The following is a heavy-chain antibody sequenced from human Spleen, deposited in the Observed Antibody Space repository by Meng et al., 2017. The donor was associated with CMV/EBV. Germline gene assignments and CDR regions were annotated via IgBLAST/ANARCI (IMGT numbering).Heavy chain of an antibody. V-gene: IGHV3-21*01. CDR3: ASDTGWGAVAGTLDY. D-gene: IGHD6-19*01. CDR2: ISSADGTYK. J-gene: IGHJ4*02. CDR1: GFTFSSFA. Sequence: GGSLRLSCSTSGFTFSSFAINWVRQAPGKGLEWVSTISSADGTYKFFAESVRGRFTISRDNAKNSLYLQMNSLRAEDTAVYYCASDTGWGAVAGTLDYWGQGTLVTVSS.